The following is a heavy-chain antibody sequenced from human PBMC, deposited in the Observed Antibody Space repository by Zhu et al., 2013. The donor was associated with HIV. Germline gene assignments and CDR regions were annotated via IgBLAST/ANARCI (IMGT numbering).Heavy chain of an antibody. J-gene: IGHJ3*02. CDR1: GGTFSSFP. CDR3: ARDGLEGGFDI. CDR2: INPNSGGT. V-gene: IGHV1-2*04. Sequence: QVQLVQSGAEVKKPGSSVKVSCKASGGTFSSFPISWVRQAPGQGLEWMGWINPNSGGTNYAQKFQGWVTMTRDTSISTAYMELSRLRSDDTAVYYCARDGLEGGFDIWGQGTMVTVSS. D-gene: IGHD2-15*01.